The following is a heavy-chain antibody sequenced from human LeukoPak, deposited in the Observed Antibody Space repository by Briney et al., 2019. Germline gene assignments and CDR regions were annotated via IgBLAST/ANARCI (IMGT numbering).Heavy chain of an antibody. D-gene: IGHD6-19*01. V-gene: IGHV4-38-2*02. Sequence: SETLSLTRTVSGYSISSGYYWGWIRQPPGKGLEWIGSIYHSGSTYYNPSLKSRVTISVDTSKNQFSLKLSSVTAADTAVYYCARDWRYSSGWYYFDYWGQGTLVTVSS. CDR1: GYSISSGYY. J-gene: IGHJ4*02. CDR2: IYHSGST. CDR3: ARDWRYSSGWYYFDY.